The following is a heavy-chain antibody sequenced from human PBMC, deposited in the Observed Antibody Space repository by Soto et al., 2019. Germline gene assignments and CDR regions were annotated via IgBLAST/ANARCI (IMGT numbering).Heavy chain of an antibody. CDR2: IIPIFGTA. Sequence: QVQLVQSGAEVKKPGSSVKVSCKASGGTFSTYAINWVRQAPGQGLEWMGGIIPIFGTANYAQKFQGRVTIIADESTSTAYMEVSSLRSEDTAVYYCARGGGRIAVAATGLYYFDYWGQGTLVTVSS. D-gene: IGHD6-19*01. J-gene: IGHJ4*02. CDR1: GGTFSTYA. V-gene: IGHV1-69*01. CDR3: ARGGGRIAVAATGLYYFDY.